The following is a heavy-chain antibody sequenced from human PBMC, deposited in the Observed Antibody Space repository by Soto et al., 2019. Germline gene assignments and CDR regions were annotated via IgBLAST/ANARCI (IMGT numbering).Heavy chain of an antibody. V-gene: IGHV3-74*01. D-gene: IGHD1-26*01. J-gene: IGHJ4*02. Sequence: EVQLVESGGGLVRPGGSLRLSCAASGFAFSSYWMHWVRQAPGKGLVWVSRINSDGISTYYADSVKGRFTISRDNDKNTLFLQMSSLRVEDTAVNYCAPGGSGSYDRGQGTLVTVS. CDR3: APGGSGSYD. CDR1: GFAFSSYW. CDR2: INSDGIST.